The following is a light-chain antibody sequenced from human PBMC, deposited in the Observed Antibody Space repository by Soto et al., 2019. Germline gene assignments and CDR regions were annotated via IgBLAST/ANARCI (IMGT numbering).Light chain of an antibody. CDR3: QQYNSYWT. CDR2: EAS. CDR1: QSISNW. J-gene: IGKJ1*01. Sequence: DIQMTQSPSTLSASVGDRVTITCRASQSISNWLAWYQQKPGKAPKLLIYEASTLESGVPSRFSGSGCGTEFTLTISSLQPDDFATYCCQQYNSYWTFGQGTKVEIK. V-gene: IGKV1-5*03.